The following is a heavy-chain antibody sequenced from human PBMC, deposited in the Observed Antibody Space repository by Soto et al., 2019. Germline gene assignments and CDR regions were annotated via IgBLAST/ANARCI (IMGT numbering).Heavy chain of an antibody. D-gene: IGHD3-16*01. CDR2: IYYSGST. Sequence: SETLSLTCTVYGGSLSTSAYYWSWIRQHPGKGLEWIGFIYYSGSTFYNPSLMSRVTISVDTSKYQFSLKMTSVTPADTAVYYCARHVSAVGRLGYFDQWGLGSLVTVSS. V-gene: IGHV4-31*03. CDR3: ARHVSAVGRLGYFDQ. CDR1: GGSLSTSAYY. J-gene: IGHJ4*02.